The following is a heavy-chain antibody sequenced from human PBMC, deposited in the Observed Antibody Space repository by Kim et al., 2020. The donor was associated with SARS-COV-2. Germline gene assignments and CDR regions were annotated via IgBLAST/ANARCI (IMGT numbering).Heavy chain of an antibody. CDR2: VYQSGIT. J-gene: IGHJ4*02. D-gene: IGHD3-16*01. V-gene: IGHV4-4*02. Sequence: SETLSLTCSVSGASISDDIWWSWVRQPPGKGLEWIGEVYQSGITNYNPSLNNRVTMSVDKSKRFSLNLSSVTAADTAVYFCTARLHDDYRKFYIDYWSQGSLVTVSS. CDR1: GASISDDIW. CDR3: TARLHDDYRKFYIDY.